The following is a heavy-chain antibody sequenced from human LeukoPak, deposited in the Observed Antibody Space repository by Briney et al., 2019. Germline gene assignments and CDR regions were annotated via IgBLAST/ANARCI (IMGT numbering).Heavy chain of an antibody. CDR2: IYYNGTA. Sequence: SETLSLTCTVSGGSVRSSTWWTWVRQSPGEGLEWIGDIYYNGTAYYNPSLKSRVTISVDTSKNQFSLKLSSVTAADTAVYYCVADSGYWRTEHWGQGTLVTVSS. V-gene: IGHV4-4*02. J-gene: IGHJ1*01. D-gene: IGHD3-22*01. CDR3: VADSGYWRTEH. CDR1: GGSVRSSTW.